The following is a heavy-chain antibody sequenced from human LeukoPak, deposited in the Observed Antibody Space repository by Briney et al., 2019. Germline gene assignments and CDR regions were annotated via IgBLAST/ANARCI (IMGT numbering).Heavy chain of an antibody. CDR1: GGSISSNNYY. Sequence: SETLSLTCTVSGGSISSNNYYWGWLRQPPGQGLEGIGTIYYSGSTYYNPSLKSRVTISVDTSKNQFSLKLSSVTAADTAVYYCARVAYYDSSAYYYDFDYWGQGTLVTVSS. J-gene: IGHJ4*02. CDR3: ARVAYYDSSAYYYDFDY. D-gene: IGHD3-22*01. V-gene: IGHV4-39*01. CDR2: IYYSGST.